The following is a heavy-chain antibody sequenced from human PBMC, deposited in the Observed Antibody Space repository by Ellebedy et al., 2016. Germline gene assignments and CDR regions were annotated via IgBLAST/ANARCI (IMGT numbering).Heavy chain of an antibody. CDR2: ISSSSSYI. D-gene: IGHD5-18*01. CDR3: ARGETMDTAMVTAGGLDY. Sequence: GGSLRLSXAASGFTFSSYSMNWVRQAPGKGLEWVSSISSSSSYIYYADSVKGRFTISRDNAKNSLYLQMNSLRAEDTAVYYCARGETMDTAMVTAGGLDYWGQGTLVTVSS. CDR1: GFTFSSYS. J-gene: IGHJ4*02. V-gene: IGHV3-21*01.